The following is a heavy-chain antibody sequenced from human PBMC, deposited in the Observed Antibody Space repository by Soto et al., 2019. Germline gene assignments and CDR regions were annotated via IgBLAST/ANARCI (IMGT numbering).Heavy chain of an antibody. CDR1: GFTFSSYG. CDR2: ISLDGGST. D-gene: IGHD3-16*01. V-gene: IGHV3-43D*03. Sequence: GGSLRLSCAASGFTFSSYGMHWVRQAPGKGLEWVSLISLDGGSTYYADSVKGRFTISRDNSKNSLYLQMNSLRAEDTALYYCAKEGLGDLLYFDLWGRGTLVTVSS. CDR3: AKEGLGDLLYFDL. J-gene: IGHJ2*01.